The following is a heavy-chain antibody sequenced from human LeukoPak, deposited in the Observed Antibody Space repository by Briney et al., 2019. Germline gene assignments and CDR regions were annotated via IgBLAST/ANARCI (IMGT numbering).Heavy chain of an antibody. Sequence: ASVKVSCKASGYTFTGYYMHWVRQAPGQGLEWMGWINPNSGGTNYARKFQGRVTMTRDTSISTAYMELSRLRSDDTAVYYCARARGYFDWLPPFDYWGQGTLVTVSS. CDR2: INPNSGGT. D-gene: IGHD3-9*01. CDR3: ARARGYFDWLPPFDY. J-gene: IGHJ4*02. V-gene: IGHV1-2*02. CDR1: GYTFTGYY.